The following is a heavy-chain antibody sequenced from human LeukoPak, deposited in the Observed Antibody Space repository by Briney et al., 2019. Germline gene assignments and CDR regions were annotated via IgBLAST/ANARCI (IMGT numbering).Heavy chain of an antibody. D-gene: IGHD6-19*01. Sequence: GGTLRLSCAASGFTFSSYGMSWVRQAPGKGLEWVSDISGSGGSTYYADSVKGRFTISRDNSKNTLYLQMNSLRAEDTAVYYCAKDQLVYSSGWYEYFQHWGQGTLVTVSS. J-gene: IGHJ1*01. CDR2: ISGSGGST. CDR3: AKDQLVYSSGWYEYFQH. V-gene: IGHV3-23*01. CDR1: GFTFSSYG.